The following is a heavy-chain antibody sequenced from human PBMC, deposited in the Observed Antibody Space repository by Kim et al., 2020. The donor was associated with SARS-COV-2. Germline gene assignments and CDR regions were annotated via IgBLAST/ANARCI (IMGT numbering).Heavy chain of an antibody. D-gene: IGHD6-13*01. J-gene: IGHJ5*02. CDR1: GGSFSGYY. V-gene: IGHV4-34*01. CDR2: INHSGST. Sequence: SETLSLTCAVYGGSFSGYYWSWIRQPPEKGLEWIGEINHSGSTNYNPSLKSRVTISVDTSKNQFSLKLSSVTAADAAVYYCARGQALAAAGTRWFDPWGQGTLVTVSS. CDR3: ARGQALAAAGTRWFDP.